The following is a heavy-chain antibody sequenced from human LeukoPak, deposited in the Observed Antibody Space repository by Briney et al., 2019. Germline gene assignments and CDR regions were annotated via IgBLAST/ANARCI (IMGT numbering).Heavy chain of an antibody. Sequence: GGSLRLSCAGSGFTFRNYWMGWVRQPPGKGLEWVANIRQDGGDNHYVDSVKGRFTISRDNARNSLSLQMNSLRAEDTAVYYCTKRSTSGSYYTEWGQGTLVIVSS. J-gene: IGHJ4*02. CDR2: IRQDGGDN. D-gene: IGHD3-10*01. CDR3: TKRSTSGSYYTE. V-gene: IGHV3-7*01. CDR1: GFTFRNYW.